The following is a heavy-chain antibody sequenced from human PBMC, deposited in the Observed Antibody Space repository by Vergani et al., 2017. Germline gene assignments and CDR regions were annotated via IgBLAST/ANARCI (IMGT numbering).Heavy chain of an antibody. D-gene: IGHD6-13*01. CDR2: IYYSGST. CDR3: ARLSPVSSSSWYQGSSTSKYYFDY. CDR1: GGSISSYY. J-gene: IGHJ4*02. Sequence: QVQLQESGPGLVKPSETLSLTCTVSGGSISSYYWSWIRQPPGKGLEWIGYIYYSGSTNYNPSLKSRVTISVDTSKNQFSLKLSSVTAADTAVYYCARLSPVSSSSWYQGSSTSKYYFDYWGQGTLVTVSS. V-gene: IGHV4-59*01.